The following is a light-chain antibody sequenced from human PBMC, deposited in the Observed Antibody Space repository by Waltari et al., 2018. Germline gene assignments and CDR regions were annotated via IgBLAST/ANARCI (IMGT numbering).Light chain of an antibody. CDR3: QVWDDTTNSGV. CDR2: YDR. Sequence: YVVTQPPSVSVAPGKTATLTCGGENIESKSVTWYQQKTGQDPVLVIFYDRDRPSGIPGRLSGSKSGNTATLTISWVEAGDEADYHCQVWDDTTNSGVFGGGTRLTVL. J-gene: IGLJ3*02. CDR1: NIESKS. V-gene: IGLV3-21*04.